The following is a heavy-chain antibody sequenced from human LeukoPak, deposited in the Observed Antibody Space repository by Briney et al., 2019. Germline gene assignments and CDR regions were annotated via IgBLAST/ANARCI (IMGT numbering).Heavy chain of an antibody. J-gene: IGHJ6*03. CDR2: IESGGST. V-gene: IGHV3-53*01. Sequence: QPGGSLRLSCAASGFTVSHNSMNWVRQAPGKGLKWVSVIESGGSTYYAGSVKGRFTISRDYLKNTLYLQMNNVTSEDTAVYYCARDPMVRGFGKYYYYMDVWGKGTTVTVSS. D-gene: IGHD3-10*01. CDR3: ARDPMVRGFGKYYYYMDV. CDR1: GFTVSHNS.